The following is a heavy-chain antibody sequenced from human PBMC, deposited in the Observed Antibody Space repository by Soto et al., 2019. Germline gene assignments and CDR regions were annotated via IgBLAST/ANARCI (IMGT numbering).Heavy chain of an antibody. CDR1: GGSVSDKTYC. CDR3: ARVVGGSYDYYYYGMDV. J-gene: IGHJ6*02. Sequence: PSATLSLTGSVSGGSVSDKTYCWSWIRQPPGKGLEWIGYIYYIGGTNYNPSLKSRVTISVDTSKNQFSLKLSSVTAADTAVYYCARVVGGSYDYYYYGMDVWGQGTTVTVSS. CDR2: IYYIGGT. V-gene: IGHV4-61*01. D-gene: IGHD1-26*01.